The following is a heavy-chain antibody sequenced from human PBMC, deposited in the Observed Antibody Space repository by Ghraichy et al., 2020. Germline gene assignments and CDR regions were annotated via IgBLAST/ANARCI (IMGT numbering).Heavy chain of an antibody. CDR2: IFYSGST. CDR3: ARVRLDRRLKGARPVFVYHGMDV. Sequence: ETLSLTCSVSGGSMSTYHWSWIRQPPGKALEWVGHIFYSGSTTYNPSLKSRVTISVDTSKNQFSLRLTSVTAADTAVYYCARVRLDRRLKGARPVFVYHGMDVWGQGTTVTVSS. V-gene: IGHV4-59*01. J-gene: IGHJ6*02. D-gene: IGHD6-6*01. CDR1: GGSMSTYH.